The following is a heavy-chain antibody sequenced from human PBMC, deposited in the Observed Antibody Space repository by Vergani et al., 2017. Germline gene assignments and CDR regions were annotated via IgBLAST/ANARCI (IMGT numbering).Heavy chain of an antibody. V-gene: IGHV3-48*01. D-gene: IGHD5-24*01. Sequence: EVQLLESGGRLVQPGGSLRLSCVASGFAFSRYAMSWVRQAPEKGLEWVSYISNSGNTIEYADSVKGRFSISRDNAKSSLFLQMDSLRAEDTAVYYCARDHRDYNNYPGTFDIWGQGSMVTVSS. J-gene: IGHJ3*02. CDR1: GFAFSRYA. CDR3: ARDHRDYNNYPGTFDI. CDR2: ISNSGNTI.